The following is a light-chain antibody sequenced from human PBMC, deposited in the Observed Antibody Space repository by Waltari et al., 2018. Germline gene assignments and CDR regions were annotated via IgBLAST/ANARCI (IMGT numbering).Light chain of an antibody. CDR2: KVS. J-gene: IGKJ5*01. Sequence: DVGLTQSPLSLPGTLGQPASISCRYSQSLVYTDGISYLNLFHQRPGQAPRRLIYKVSNRDSGVPDRFSGSGSGTDFTLMISSMEADDVGVYFCMQATHWPVTFGQGTRLEIK. CDR3: MQATHWPVT. CDR1: QSLVYTDGISY. V-gene: IGKV2-30*01.